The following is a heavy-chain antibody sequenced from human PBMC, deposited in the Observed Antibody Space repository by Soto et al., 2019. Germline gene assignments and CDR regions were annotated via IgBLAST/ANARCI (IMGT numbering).Heavy chain of an antibody. V-gene: IGHV4-39*01. J-gene: IGHJ5*02. D-gene: IGHD3-10*01. CDR1: GGSISSSSYY. CDR3: ARLRGMVRGVINWFDP. Sequence: SETLSLTCTVSGGSISSSSYYWGWIRQPPGKGLEWIGSIYYSGSTYYNPSLKSRVTISVDTSKNQFSLKLSSVTAADTAVYYCARLRGMVRGVINWFDPWGQGTLVTVSS. CDR2: IYYSGST.